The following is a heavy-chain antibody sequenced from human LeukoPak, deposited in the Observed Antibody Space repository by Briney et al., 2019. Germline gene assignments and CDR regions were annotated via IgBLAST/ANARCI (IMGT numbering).Heavy chain of an antibody. CDR1: GFTVSSNY. CDR2: IYSGGST. Sequence: GGSLRLSCAASGFTVSSNYMSWVRQAPGKGLEWVSVIYSGGSTYYADSVKGRFTVSKDNSKNTLYLQMNSLRAEDTAVYYCARALSYGVHDYWGQGTLVTVSS. J-gene: IGHJ4*02. V-gene: IGHV3-53*01. CDR3: ARALSYGVHDY. D-gene: IGHD4-17*01.